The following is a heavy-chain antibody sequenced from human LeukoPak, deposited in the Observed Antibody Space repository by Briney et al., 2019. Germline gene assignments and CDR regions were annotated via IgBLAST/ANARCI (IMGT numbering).Heavy chain of an antibody. Sequence: SETLSLTCAVYGGSFSGYYWSWIRQLPGKGLEWIGEINHSGSTNYNPSLKSRVTISVDTSKNQFSLKLSSVTAADTAVYYCARGRRYSGSSRYYYYMDAWGKGTTVTVSS. V-gene: IGHV4-34*01. CDR1: GGSFSGYY. CDR2: INHSGST. D-gene: IGHD6-6*01. J-gene: IGHJ6*03. CDR3: ARGRRYSGSSRYYYYMDA.